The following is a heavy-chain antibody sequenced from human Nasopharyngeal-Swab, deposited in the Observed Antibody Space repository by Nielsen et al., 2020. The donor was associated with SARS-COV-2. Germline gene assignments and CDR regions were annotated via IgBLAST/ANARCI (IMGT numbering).Heavy chain of an antibody. CDR3: ARVVPARVTFDY. V-gene: IGHV4-39*07. CDR2: LYYTGDT. CDR1: GDSISSSGYY. D-gene: IGHD5-18*01. Sequence: SETLSLTCFVSGDSISSSGYYWGWVRQPPGKGLEWIGRLYYTGDTYYNPSLRGRVTLSVDTSKNQVSLKLSSVTAADTAIYYCARVVPARVTFDYWGQGLLVTVSS. J-gene: IGHJ4*02.